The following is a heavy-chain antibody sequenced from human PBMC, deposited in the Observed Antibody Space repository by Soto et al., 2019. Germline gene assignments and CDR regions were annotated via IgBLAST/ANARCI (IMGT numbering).Heavy chain of an antibody. CDR3: ARDSGAKLSSS. J-gene: IGHJ4*02. CDR1: GGTFSSYR. Sequence: GASVKVSCKASGGTFSSYRINWVRQAPGQGLEWVGGIVPIYRTADYAQKFQGRVTITADESARTAYMELRSLKSQDMAVYYCARDSGAKLSSSWGQGTLVTVSS. V-gene: IGHV1-69*13. CDR2: IVPIYRTA. D-gene: IGHD6-13*01.